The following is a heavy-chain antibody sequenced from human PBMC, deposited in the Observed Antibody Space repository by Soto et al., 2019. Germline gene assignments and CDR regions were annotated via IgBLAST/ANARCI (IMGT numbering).Heavy chain of an antibody. J-gene: IGHJ6*02. CDR1: GGSISSGGYY. CDR3: ARGLGYCSGGSCYLGRQYYGMDV. Sequence: SETLSLTCTVSGGSISSGGYYWSWIRQHPGKGLEWIGYIYYSGSTYYNPSLKSRVTISVDTSKNQFSLKLSSVTAADTAVYYCARGLGYCSGGSCYLGRQYYGMDVWGQGTTVTVSS. CDR2: IYYSGST. V-gene: IGHV4-31*03. D-gene: IGHD2-15*01.